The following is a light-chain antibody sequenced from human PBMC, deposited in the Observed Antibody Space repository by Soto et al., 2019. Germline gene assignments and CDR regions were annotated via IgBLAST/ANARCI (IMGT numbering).Light chain of an antibody. CDR1: QSISSW. V-gene: IGKV1-5*03. CDR2: KAS. Sequence: DIQMTQSPSTLSAPVGDRVTITCRASQSISSWWAWYQQKPGKAPKLLIYKASSLESGVPSRFSGSGSGTEFTLTISSLQPDDFATYYCQQCNSYSRTFGPGTKVDIK. CDR3: QQCNSYSRT. J-gene: IGKJ3*01.